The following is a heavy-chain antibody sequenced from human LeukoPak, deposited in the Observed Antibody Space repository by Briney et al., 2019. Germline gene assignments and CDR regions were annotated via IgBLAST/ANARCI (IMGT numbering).Heavy chain of an antibody. CDR1: GYTFTSYD. CDR2: IIPIFGTA. D-gene: IGHD4-17*01. CDR3: ARATTVTTGETTGGPFDY. J-gene: IGHJ4*02. V-gene: IGHV1-69*05. Sequence: SVKVSCKASGYTFTSYDINWVRQAPGQGLEWMGGIIPIFGTANYAQKFQGRVTITTDESTSTAYMELSSLRSEDTAVYYCARATTVTTGETTGGPFDYWGQGTLVTVSS.